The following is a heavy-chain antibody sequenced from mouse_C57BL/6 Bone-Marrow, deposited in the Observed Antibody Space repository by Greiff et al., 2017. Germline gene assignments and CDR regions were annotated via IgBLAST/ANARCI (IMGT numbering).Heavy chain of an antibody. CDR3: AREKSSPLEWDFDV. J-gene: IGHJ1*03. CDR2: IDPSDSYT. Sequence: QVQLQQPGAELVMPGASVKLSCKASGYTFTSYWMHWVKQRPGQGLEWIGEIDPSDSYTNYNQKFTGKSTLTVDKSSSTAYMQLSSLTPEDSAVDDCAREKSSPLEWDFDVWGTGTTVTVSS. CDR1: GYTFTSYW. V-gene: IGHV1-69*01. D-gene: IGHD1-3*01.